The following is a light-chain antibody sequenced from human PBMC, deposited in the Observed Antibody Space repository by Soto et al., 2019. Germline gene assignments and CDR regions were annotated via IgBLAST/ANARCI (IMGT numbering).Light chain of an antibody. V-gene: IGKV3D-15*01. Sequence: EIVMTQSPSTLSVSPGERATLSCRASQTVSSDLAWYQQRPGRAPRLLIYAASRRATGIPDRFSGSGSGTDVTLTISRLEPEDLAVYYCQQYDYSVWTFGQGTKVDIK. CDR1: QTVSSD. CDR2: AAS. J-gene: IGKJ1*01. CDR3: QQYDYSVWT.